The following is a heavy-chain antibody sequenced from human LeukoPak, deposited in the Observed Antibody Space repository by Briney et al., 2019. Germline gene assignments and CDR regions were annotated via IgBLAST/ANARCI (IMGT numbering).Heavy chain of an antibody. Sequence: GASVKVSCKASGGTFSSYAISWVRQAPGQGLEWMGGIIPIFGTANYAQKFQGRVTITADESTSTAYMELSSLRSEDTAVYYCAMSRSDWLTDYYYYMDVWGKGTTVTISS. D-gene: IGHD3-9*01. J-gene: IGHJ6*03. CDR2: IIPIFGTA. V-gene: IGHV1-69*13. CDR3: AMSRSDWLTDYYYYMDV. CDR1: GGTFSSYA.